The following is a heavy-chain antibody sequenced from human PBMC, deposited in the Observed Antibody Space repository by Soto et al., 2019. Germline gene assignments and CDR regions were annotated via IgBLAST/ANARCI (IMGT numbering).Heavy chain of an antibody. V-gene: IGHV6-1*01. CDR1: GDSVSSNSAA. J-gene: IGHJ4*02. Sequence: SQTLSLTCAISGDSVSSNSAAWNWIRQSPSRGLEWLGRAYYRSKWYNDYAVSVKSRININPGTSKNQFSLHLSSVTPEDTAVYYCAATPRYWGQGTLVTVSS. CDR2: AYYRSKWYN. CDR3: AATPRY. D-gene: IGHD2-15*01.